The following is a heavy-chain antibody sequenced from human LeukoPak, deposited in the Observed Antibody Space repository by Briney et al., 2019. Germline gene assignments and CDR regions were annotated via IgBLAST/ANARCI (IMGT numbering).Heavy chain of an antibody. V-gene: IGHV3-30*02. J-gene: IGHJ4*02. CDR3: XXXXXXXSGSYYTAGDY. CDR2: IRYDGINK. D-gene: IGHD3-10*01. CDR1: GFTFSSYG. Sequence: GGSLRLSCAASGFTFSSYGMHWVRQAPGKGLEWVAFIRYDGINKYYADSVKGRFTISRDNSKNTLYLQMNSLRAEDTAVYYCXXXXXXXSGSYYTAGDYWGQGTLVTVSS.